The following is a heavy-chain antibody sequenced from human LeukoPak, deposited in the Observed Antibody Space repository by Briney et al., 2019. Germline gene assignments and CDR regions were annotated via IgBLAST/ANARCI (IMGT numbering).Heavy chain of an antibody. J-gene: IGHJ6*03. CDR1: GFTFSSYS. V-gene: IGHV3-48*01. D-gene: IGHD5-12*01. Sequence: GGSLRLSCAASGFTFSSYSMNWVRQAPGKGLEWVSYISSSSSTIYYADSVKGRFTISRDNAKNSLYLQMNSLRAEDTPVYYCARSTTILAYYYYYMDVWGKGTTVTVSS. CDR2: ISSSSSTI. CDR3: ARSTTILAYYYYYMDV.